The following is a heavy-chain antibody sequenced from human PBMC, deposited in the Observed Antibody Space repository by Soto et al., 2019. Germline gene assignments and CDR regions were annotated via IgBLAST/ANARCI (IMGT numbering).Heavy chain of an antibody. CDR3: AAGMVGAWGFDY. D-gene: IGHD1-26*01. Sequence: VQLVESGGGVVQPGRSLRLSCAASGFTFSSYAMHWVRQAPGKGLEWVSGISWNSGSIGYADSVKGRFTISRDNAKNSLYLQMNSLRAEDTALYYCAAGMVGAWGFDYWGQGTLVTVSS. J-gene: IGHJ4*02. CDR1: GFTFSSYA. CDR2: ISWNSGSI. V-gene: IGHV3-9*01.